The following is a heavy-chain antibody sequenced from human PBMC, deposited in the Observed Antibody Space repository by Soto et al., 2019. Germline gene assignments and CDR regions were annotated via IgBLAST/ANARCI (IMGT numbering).Heavy chain of an antibody. J-gene: IGHJ6*02. Sequence: QVQLGESGGGVVQPGRSLRLSCAASGFTFSSYGMHWVRQAPGKGLERVAVIWYDGSNKYYADSVKGRFTISRDNSKNTLYLQMNSLRAEDTAVYYCARDHCSSTSCYASYYYYGMDVWGQGTTVTVSS. CDR2: IWYDGSNK. CDR3: ARDHCSSTSCYASYYYYGMDV. D-gene: IGHD2-2*01. V-gene: IGHV3-33*01. CDR1: GFTFSSYG.